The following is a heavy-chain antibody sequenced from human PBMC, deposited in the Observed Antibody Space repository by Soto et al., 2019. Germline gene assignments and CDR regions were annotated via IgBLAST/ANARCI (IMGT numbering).Heavy chain of an antibody. V-gene: IGHV3-48*02. J-gene: IGHJ3*02. CDR1: GFTLSSYS. CDR3: ASSSGLWFGELRSRAFDI. CDR2: ISSSSSTI. D-gene: IGHD3-10*01. Sequence: EVQLVESGGGLVQPGGSLRLSCAASGFTLSSYSMNWVRQAPGKGLEWVSYISSSSSTIYYADSVKGRFTISRDNAKNSLYLQMNSLRDEDTAVYYCASSSGLWFGELRSRAFDIWGQGTMVTVSS.